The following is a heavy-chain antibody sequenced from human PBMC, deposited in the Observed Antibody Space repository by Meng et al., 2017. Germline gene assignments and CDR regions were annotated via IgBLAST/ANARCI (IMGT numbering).Heavy chain of an antibody. J-gene: IGHJ5*02. CDR2: INHSGST. V-gene: IGHV4-34*01. D-gene: IGHD3-10*01. CDR1: CVSFSGYY. CDR3: ARKFTMVRGIYNWFDP. Sequence: QVEVQQWVRRLSKPSETLFLPCGVECVSFSGYYCSWIRQPPGKGLEWIGEINHSGSTNYNPSLKSRVTISVDTSKNQFSLKLSSLTAADTAVYYCARKFTMVRGIYNWFDPWGQGTLVTVSS.